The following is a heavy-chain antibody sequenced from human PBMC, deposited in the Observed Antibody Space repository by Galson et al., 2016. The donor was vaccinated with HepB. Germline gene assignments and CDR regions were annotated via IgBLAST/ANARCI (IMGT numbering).Heavy chain of an antibody. V-gene: IGHV4-39*01. CDR3: TKPLTPTNQYFFSS. CDR1: GASVSSDSCY. CDR2: LSYSATS. Sequence: SETLSLTCTVSGASVSSDSCYWGWIRQPPGKRLEWLASLSYSATSDYNPSLRSRVTLSADTSKNQFSLRLSSVTAADTAVYYYTKPLTPTNQYFFSSWGHGTLVTVSS. D-gene: IGHD2-15*01. J-gene: IGHJ4*01.